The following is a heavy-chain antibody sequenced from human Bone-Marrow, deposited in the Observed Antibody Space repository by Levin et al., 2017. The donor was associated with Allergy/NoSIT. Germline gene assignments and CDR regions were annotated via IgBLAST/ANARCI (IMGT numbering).Heavy chain of an antibody. CDR1: GGSISSSSYY. Sequence: SETLSLTCTVSGGSISSSSYYWGWIRQPPGKGLEWIGSIYYSGSTYYNPSLKSRVTISVDTSKNQFSLKLSSVTAADTAVYYCARRGSRIAAAGTPLDYWGQGTLVTVSS. V-gene: IGHV4-39*01. CDR2: IYYSGST. CDR3: ARRGSRIAAAGTPLDY. D-gene: IGHD6-13*01. J-gene: IGHJ4*02.